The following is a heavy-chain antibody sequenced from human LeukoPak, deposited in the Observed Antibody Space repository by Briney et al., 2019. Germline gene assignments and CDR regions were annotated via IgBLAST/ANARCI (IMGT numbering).Heavy chain of an antibody. Sequence: GGSLVISFKGSGXNFTTYWISWGRQVPGKGLEWMGRIDPSDSFTNYSPSFQGHATISADKSISTAYLQWSSLKASDTAMYYCARHSSEGTTTRHLDYWGQGTLVTVSS. CDR3: ARHSSEGTTTRHLDY. D-gene: IGHD1-26*01. J-gene: IGHJ4*02. V-gene: IGHV5-10-1*01. CDR1: GXNFTTYW. CDR2: IDPSDSFT.